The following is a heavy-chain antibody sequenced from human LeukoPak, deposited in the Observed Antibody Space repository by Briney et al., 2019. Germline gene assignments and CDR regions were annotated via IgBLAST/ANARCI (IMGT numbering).Heavy chain of an antibody. V-gene: IGHV1-2*04. Sequence: ASVKVSCKASGYTLTDYYLHWVRQAPGQGLKWMGWINPNSGATHYAQSFQAWVTMTRDTSIASSYMELTGLESDDTAVYYCARGRRILGGPENAGDFFDFWGQGSLVTVSS. CDR1: GYTLTDYY. D-gene: IGHD3-16*01. CDR3: ARGRRILGGPENAGDFFDF. J-gene: IGHJ4*01. CDR2: INPNSGAT.